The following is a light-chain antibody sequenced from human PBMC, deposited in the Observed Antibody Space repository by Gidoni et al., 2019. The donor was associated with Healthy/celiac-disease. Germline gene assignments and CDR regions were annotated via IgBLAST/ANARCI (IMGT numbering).Light chain of an antibody. CDR1: NIGSNS. Sequence: SYVLTQPPSVSVAPGQTARITCGGNNIGSNSVHWYQQKPGQAPVLVVYDDSDRPSGIPARFSGSNSGNTATLTISRVEAGDEADYYCQVWDSSSDHPYVFGTGTKVTVL. CDR3: QVWDSSSDHPYV. CDR2: DDS. J-gene: IGLJ1*01. V-gene: IGLV3-21*02.